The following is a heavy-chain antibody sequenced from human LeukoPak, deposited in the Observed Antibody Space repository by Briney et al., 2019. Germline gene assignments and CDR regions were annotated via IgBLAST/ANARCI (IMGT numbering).Heavy chain of an antibody. J-gene: IGHJ4*02. V-gene: IGHV1-18*01. CDR2: ISTYNGNT. CDR1: GYTFTNYG. CDR3: ARGGVSNSWYRTPDY. Sequence: GALVKVSCKASGYTFTNYGLSWARQAPGQGLERMGWISTYNGNTNYAQKFQGRVTMTTDTSTSTGYMEMRSLRSDDTAVYYCARGGVSNSWYRTPDYWGQGTLVTVSS. D-gene: IGHD6-13*01.